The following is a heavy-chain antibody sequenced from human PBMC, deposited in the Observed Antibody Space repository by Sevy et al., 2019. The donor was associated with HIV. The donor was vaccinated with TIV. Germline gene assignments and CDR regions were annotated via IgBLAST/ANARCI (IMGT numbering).Heavy chain of an antibody. CDR2: IHSDDTT. CDR3: ARGKSGNGYALNY. D-gene: IGHD5-18*01. V-gene: IGHV3-66*01. Sequence: GGSLRLSCAASGFTVNSNYMTWVRQAPGKGLEGVSVIHSDDTTYHADSVKDRFTTSRDNFKNTLYLHMSSLRAEDTAVYYCARGKSGNGYALNYWGQGTLVTVSS. J-gene: IGHJ4*02. CDR1: GFTVNSNY.